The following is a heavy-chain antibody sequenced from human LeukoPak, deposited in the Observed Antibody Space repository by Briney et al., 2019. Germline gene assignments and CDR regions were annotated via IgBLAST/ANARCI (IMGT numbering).Heavy chain of an antibody. J-gene: IGHJ6*03. V-gene: IGHV3-48*04. D-gene: IGHD6-6*01. CDR3: AREGYSSSAGFYYYYYMDV. CDR1: GFTFSSYA. CDR2: ISSSGSTI. Sequence: GRSLRLSCAASGFTFSSYAMHWVRQAPGKGLEWVSYISSSGSTIYYADSVKGRFPISRDNAKNSLYLQMNSLRAEDTAVYYCAREGYSSSAGFYYYYYMDVWGKGTTVTVSS.